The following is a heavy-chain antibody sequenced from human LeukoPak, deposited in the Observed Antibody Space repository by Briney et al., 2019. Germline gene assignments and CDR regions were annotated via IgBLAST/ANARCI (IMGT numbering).Heavy chain of an antibody. J-gene: IGHJ2*01. CDR3: ARDTSIFGVVITAGYFDL. CDR1: GGSISSYY. Sequence: PSETLSLTCTVSGGSISSYYWSWIRQPAGKGLEWIGRIYTSGSTNYNPSLKSRVTMSVDTSKNQFSLKLSSVTAADTAVYYCARDTSIFGVVITAGYFDLWGRGTLVTVSS. V-gene: IGHV4-4*07. D-gene: IGHD3-3*01. CDR2: IYTSGST.